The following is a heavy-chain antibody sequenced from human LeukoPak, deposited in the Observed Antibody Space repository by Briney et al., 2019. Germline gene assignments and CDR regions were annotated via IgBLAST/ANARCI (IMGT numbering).Heavy chain of an antibody. CDR2: ISSSSSYI. Sequence: PGGSLRLSCAASGFTFSSYSMNWVRQAPGKGLEWVSSISSSSSYIYYADSVKGRFTISRDNAKNSLYLQMNSLRAEDTAVYYCARVSGHRCSSTSCYPSTFIWGQGTLVTVSS. J-gene: IGHJ4*02. CDR1: GFTFSSYS. CDR3: ARVSGHRCSSTSCYPSTFI. D-gene: IGHD2-2*01. V-gene: IGHV3-21*01.